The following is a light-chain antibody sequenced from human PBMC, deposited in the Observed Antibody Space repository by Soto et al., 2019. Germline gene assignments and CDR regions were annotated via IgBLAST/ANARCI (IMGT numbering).Light chain of an antibody. CDR1: QSITTD. J-gene: IGKJ4*01. CDR3: QQIYSAPLT. CDR2: DAS. V-gene: IGKV1-39*01. Sequence: DIQMTQSPSSLSASVGDRVTITCRASQSITTDLHWYRQKPGKAPKLLIYDASSLQSGVPARFSGSGSETEFTLSISSLQPEDFATYFCQQIYSAPLTFGGGTKVEIK.